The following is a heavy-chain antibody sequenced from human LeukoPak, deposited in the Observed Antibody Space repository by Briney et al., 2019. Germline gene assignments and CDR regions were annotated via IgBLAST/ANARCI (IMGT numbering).Heavy chain of an antibody. D-gene: IGHD3-16*01. CDR3: ARAVVGEDNYYMDA. CDR2: IRYDGSNK. CDR1: GFTFSSYG. J-gene: IGHJ6*03. Sequence: GGSLRLSCAASGFTFSSYGMHWVRQAPGKGLEWVAFIRYDGSNKYYADSVKGRFTISRDNAKNSLYLQMNSLRAEDTAVYYCARAVVGEDNYYMDAWGKGTTVTISS. V-gene: IGHV3-30*02.